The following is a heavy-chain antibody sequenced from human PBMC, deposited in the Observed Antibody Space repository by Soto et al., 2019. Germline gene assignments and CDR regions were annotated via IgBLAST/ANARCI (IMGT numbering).Heavy chain of an antibody. Sequence: ASETLSLTCTVSGGSIYFSSYWWGWIRQSPGKGLEWIGNIYYSGSTYYNPSLKSRVTISVDTSKNQFSLKLSSVTAADTAVYYCARDLGGWPDYWGQGTLVTVSS. CDR2: IYYSGST. V-gene: IGHV4-39*02. D-gene: IGHD2-15*01. CDR3: ARDLGGWPDY. J-gene: IGHJ4*02. CDR1: GGSIYFSSYW.